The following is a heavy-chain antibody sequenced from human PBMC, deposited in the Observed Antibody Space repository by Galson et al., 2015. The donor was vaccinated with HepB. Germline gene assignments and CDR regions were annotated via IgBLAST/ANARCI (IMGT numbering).Heavy chain of an antibody. D-gene: IGHD6-19*01. Sequence: SETLSLTCTVSGGSIISGTSYWGWIRQPPGKGLEWIGSIYYRGSTYYTPSLKSRVIISVDTSKNQFSLKLTSVTSADTAVYYCARREVAGPLAWGQGTLVTVSS. CDR3: ARREVAGPLA. CDR2: IYYRGST. CDR1: GGSIISGTSY. V-gene: IGHV4-39*01. J-gene: IGHJ5*02.